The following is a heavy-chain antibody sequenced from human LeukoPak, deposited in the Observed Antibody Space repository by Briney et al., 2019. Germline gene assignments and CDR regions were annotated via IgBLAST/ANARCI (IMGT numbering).Heavy chain of an antibody. J-gene: IGHJ4*01. CDR1: GGTISSYD. D-gene: IGHD4-17*01. Sequence: SVKVCCKASGGTISSYDIRWERQECGQGVDYKRSIMPLFGTAHYAQQFQGRVTITTDESTSTAYMELSSLRSEDTAVYYCARDFAYGDSEDNDYWGHGTRVTVSS. CDR3: ARDFAYGDSEDNDY. V-gene: IGHV1-69*05. CDR2: IMPLFGTA.